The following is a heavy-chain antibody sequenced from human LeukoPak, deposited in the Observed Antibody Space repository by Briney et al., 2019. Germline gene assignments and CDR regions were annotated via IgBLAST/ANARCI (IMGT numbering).Heavy chain of an antibody. CDR2: ISSSSGYI. J-gene: IGHJ4*02. CDR1: GFSFSSYN. Sequence: GGSLRLSCAASGFSFSSYNMNWVRQAPGKGLEWVSSISSSSGYIYYADSVKGRFTISRDNAKNSLYLQMNSLRAEDTAVYYCARGHWLDSFDYWGQGTLVTVSS. V-gene: IGHV3-21*01. CDR3: ARGHWLDSFDY. D-gene: IGHD6-19*01.